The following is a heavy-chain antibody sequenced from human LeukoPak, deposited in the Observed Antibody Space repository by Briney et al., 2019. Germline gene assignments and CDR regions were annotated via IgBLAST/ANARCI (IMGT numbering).Heavy chain of an antibody. CDR3: ARYDYVRGSPI. Sequence: GGSLRLSCAASGFTFSSYGMNWVRQAPGKGLEWISYISPSGGILKYADSVKGRFTISRDNAKNSLYLQMNSLRAEDTAIYYCARYDYVRGSPIWGQGTMVTVAS. D-gene: IGHD3-16*01. CDR2: ISPSGGIL. CDR1: GFTFSSYG. V-gene: IGHV3-48*04. J-gene: IGHJ3*02.